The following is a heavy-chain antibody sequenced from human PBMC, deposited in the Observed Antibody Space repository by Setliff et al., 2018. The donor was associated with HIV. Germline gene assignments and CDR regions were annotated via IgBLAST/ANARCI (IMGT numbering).Heavy chain of an antibody. CDR3: ARGPAREGGYWGSDSQGYFQH. CDR2: IHYSGST. J-gene: IGHJ1*01. D-gene: IGHD3-22*01. Sequence: KTSETLSLTCTVSGGFISSYYWSWIRQPPGKGLEWIGYIHYSGSTSYNPSLKSRVTISVDTSKNQFSLKLTSVTAADTAVYYCARGPAREGGYWGSDSQGYFQHWGQGTLVTVSS. CDR1: GGFISSYY. V-gene: IGHV4-59*01.